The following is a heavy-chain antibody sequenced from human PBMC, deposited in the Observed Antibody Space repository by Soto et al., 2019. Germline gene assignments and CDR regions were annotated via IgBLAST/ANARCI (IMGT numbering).Heavy chain of an antibody. J-gene: IGHJ3*01. D-gene: IGHD2-21*01. Sequence: GWSLRLSCAASGFTFSSYGMHWVRQAPGKGLEWVAVISYDGSNKYYADSVKGRFTISRDNSKNTLYLQLNSLRAEDTAVYYCVRRAIRWGHGTRVTVS. CDR3: VRRAIR. CDR1: GFTFSSYG. CDR2: ISYDGSNK. V-gene: IGHV3-30*03.